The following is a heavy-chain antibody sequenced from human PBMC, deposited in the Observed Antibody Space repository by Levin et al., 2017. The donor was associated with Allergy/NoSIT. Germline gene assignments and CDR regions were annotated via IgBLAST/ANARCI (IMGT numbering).Heavy chain of an antibody. CDR1: GYTFTGCS. D-gene: IGHD2-2*01. V-gene: IGHV1-3*01. CDR3: ARKRLGCSSTTCYPFDY. Sequence: ASVKVSCKASGYTFTGCSMHWVRQAPGQGLEWMGWVDAGGGNTKYSQKFQGRVTITRDTSASTTHMELSSLRSEDTAVYYCARKRLGCSSTTCYPFDYWGQGTLVTVSS. J-gene: IGHJ4*02. CDR2: VDAGGGNT.